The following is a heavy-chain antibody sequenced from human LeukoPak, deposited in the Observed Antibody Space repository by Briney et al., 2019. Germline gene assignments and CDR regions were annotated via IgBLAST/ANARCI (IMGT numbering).Heavy chain of an antibody. CDR3: ARGVTAGSPWFDY. CDR1: GGSISSYY. V-gene: IGHV4-59*01. D-gene: IGHD6-13*01. CDR2: IYYSGST. J-gene: IGHJ4*02. Sequence: PSETLSLTCTVSGGSISSYYWSWIRQPPGKGLEWIGYIYYSGSTNYNPSLKSRVTISVDTSKNQFSLKLSSVTAADTAVSYCARGVTAGSPWFDYWGQGTLVTVSS.